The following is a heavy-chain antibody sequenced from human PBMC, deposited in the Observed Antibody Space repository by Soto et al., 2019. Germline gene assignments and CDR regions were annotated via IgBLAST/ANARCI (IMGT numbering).Heavy chain of an antibody. CDR1: GYTFTNYG. CDR2: ISAYSGNT. D-gene: IGHD6-6*01. Sequence: ASVKVSCKASGYTFTNYGITWVRQAPGQGLEWMGWISAYSGNTKYAQKVQGRVTMTTDTSTSTAYMDLRSLTSDDTAVYYCARAEVAARPPYFDYWGQGTLVTVSS. CDR3: ARAEVAARPPYFDY. V-gene: IGHV1-18*01. J-gene: IGHJ4*02.